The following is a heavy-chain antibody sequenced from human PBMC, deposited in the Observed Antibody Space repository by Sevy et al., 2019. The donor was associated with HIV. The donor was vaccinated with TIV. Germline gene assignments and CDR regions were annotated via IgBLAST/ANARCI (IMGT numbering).Heavy chain of an antibody. J-gene: IGHJ3*02. CDR2: ISSSSYI. CDR1: GFTFSSYN. Sequence: GGSLRLSCAASGFTFSSYNMNWVRQAPGKGLEWVSSISSSSYIYYADSVKGRFTISRDNAKNSLYLQMNSLRAEDTAVYYCARDRYYYDKPAFDIWGQGTMVTVSS. V-gene: IGHV3-21*01. D-gene: IGHD3-22*01. CDR3: ARDRYYYDKPAFDI.